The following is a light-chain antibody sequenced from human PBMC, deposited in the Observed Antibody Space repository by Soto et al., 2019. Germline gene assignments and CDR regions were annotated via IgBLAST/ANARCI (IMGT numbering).Light chain of an antibody. V-gene: IGKV1-33*01. CDR2: HAS. CDR3: QQYDNLPRT. CDR1: QDIVNY. J-gene: IGKJ1*01. Sequence: DLQMTQSPSSLSASVGDRVTITCQASQDIVNYLNWYQQRPGKAPKLLIYHASNLETGVPSRFSGSGSGTDFTFTISSLQPEDIATYYCQQYDNLPRTFGQGTKVDLK.